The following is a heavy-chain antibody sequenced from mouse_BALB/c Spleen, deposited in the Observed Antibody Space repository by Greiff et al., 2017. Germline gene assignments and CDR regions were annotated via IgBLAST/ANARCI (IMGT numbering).Heavy chain of an antibody. D-gene: IGHD2-3*01. J-gene: IGHJ4*01. Sequence: EVKLVESGGDLVKPGGSLKLSCAASGFTFSSYGMSWVRQTPDKRLEWVATISSGGSYTYYPDSVKGRFTISRDNAKNTLYLQMSSLKSEDTAMYYGARQGPYDGYLKTMDYWGQGTSVTVSS. CDR1: GFTFSSYG. CDR2: ISSGGSYT. V-gene: IGHV5-6*01. CDR3: ARQGPYDGYLKTMDY.